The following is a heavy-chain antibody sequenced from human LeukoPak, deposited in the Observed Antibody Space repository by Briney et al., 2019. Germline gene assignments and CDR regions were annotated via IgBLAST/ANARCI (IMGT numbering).Heavy chain of an antibody. Sequence: SVKVSCKASGGTFSSYAISWVRQAPGQGLEWMGGIIPIFGTANYAQKFQGRVMITADESTSTAYMELSSLRSEDTAVYYCARERDMTTVRRTHYYYGMDVWGKGTTVTVSS. V-gene: IGHV1-69*01. CDR1: GGTFSSYA. CDR3: ARERDMTTVRRTHYYYGMDV. D-gene: IGHD4-17*01. J-gene: IGHJ6*04. CDR2: IIPIFGTA.